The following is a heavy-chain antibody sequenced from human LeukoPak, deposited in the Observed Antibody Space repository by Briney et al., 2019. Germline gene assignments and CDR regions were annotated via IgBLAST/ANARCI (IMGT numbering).Heavy chain of an antibody. J-gene: IGHJ4*02. V-gene: IGHV4-61*01. CDR1: GGSVSSGSYY. CDR3: ARDQEGLDY. Sequence: SETLSLTCTVSGGSVSSGSYYWSWIRQPPGKGLEWIGYIYYSGSTNYNPSLKSRVTISVDTSKNQFSLKVSSVTAADTAVYYCARDQEGLDYWGQGTLVTVSS. CDR2: IYYSGST.